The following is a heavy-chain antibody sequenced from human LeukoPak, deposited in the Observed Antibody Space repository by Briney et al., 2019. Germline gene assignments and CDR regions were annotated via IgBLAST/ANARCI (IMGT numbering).Heavy chain of an antibody. CDR1: GDSISGSPDY. CDR2: IHFSGST. Sequence: SETLSLTCSVSGDSISGSPDYWGWIRQPPGKGLEWIGSIHFSGSTYYNPSLNSRVTMSVDTSKNQFSLKLSSVTAADTAVYYCARHHYQLSALDYWGQGTLVTVSS. V-gene: IGHV4-39*01. D-gene: IGHD2-2*01. J-gene: IGHJ4*02. CDR3: ARHHYQLSALDY.